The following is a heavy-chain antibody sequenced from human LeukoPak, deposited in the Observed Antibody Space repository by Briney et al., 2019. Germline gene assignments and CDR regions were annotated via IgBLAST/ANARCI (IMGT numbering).Heavy chain of an antibody. J-gene: IGHJ4*02. Sequence: SETLSLTCTVSGGSISSSSYYWGWIRQPPGKGLEWIGSIYYSGSTYYNPSLKSRVTISLDTSRNQLSLKLTSVTAADTAVFYCASLGIGYYYFDFWGQGILVTVSS. CDR1: GGSISSSSYY. CDR3: ASLGIGYYYFDF. CDR2: IYYSGST. V-gene: IGHV4-39*07. D-gene: IGHD3-22*01.